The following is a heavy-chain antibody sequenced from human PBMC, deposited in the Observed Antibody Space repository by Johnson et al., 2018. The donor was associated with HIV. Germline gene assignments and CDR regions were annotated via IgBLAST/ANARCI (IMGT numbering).Heavy chain of an antibody. V-gene: IGHV3-66*01. Sequence: VQLVESGGGLAQPGGSLRLSCAASGFTVNSNYINWVRQAPGKGLECVSGIYRGGRTYYADSVKGRFTISSDNSKNTLYLQMNSLRAEDTAVYFCARDRRYYDSSGYYHDAFDIWGQGTMVTVSS. CDR1: GFTVNSNY. CDR2: IYRGGRT. J-gene: IGHJ3*02. D-gene: IGHD3-22*01. CDR3: ARDRRYYDSSGYYHDAFDI.